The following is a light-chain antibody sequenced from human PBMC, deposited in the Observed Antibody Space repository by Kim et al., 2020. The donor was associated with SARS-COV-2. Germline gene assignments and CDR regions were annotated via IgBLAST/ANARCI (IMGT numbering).Light chain of an antibody. J-gene: IGKJ5*01. CDR2: GAS. CDR1: QYITKY. V-gene: IGKV1-33*01. Sequence: ASIGDRVSITCQESQYITKYLNWYQQKPGQAPKLLISGASILRAGVPSRFTGSGSETDFTLTITSLQPEDIATYYCQQYHILPLTFGQGTRLEIK. CDR3: QQYHILPLT.